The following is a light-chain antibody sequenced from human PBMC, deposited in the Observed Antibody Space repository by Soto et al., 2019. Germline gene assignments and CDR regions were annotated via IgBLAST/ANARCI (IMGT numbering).Light chain of an antibody. CDR1: QDVTTW. CDR3: QQYNHCPVT. J-gene: IGKJ5*01. Sequence: EISMTQFPSILSASPGGGATLSCRAAQDVTTWFAWYQLRRGKPPRLLIYDTSTRASGVPARFSGSGSGTEFTLTISGLQSDDFAPYFCQQYNHCPVTFGPGTRLEIK. CDR2: DTS. V-gene: IGKV3-15*01.